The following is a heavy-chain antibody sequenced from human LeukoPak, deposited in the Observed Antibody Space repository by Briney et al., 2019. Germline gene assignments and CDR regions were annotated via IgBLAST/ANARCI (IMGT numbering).Heavy chain of an antibody. CDR3: ARDRWSSTSYNDY. D-gene: IGHD2-2*01. CDR2: IWYDGNNK. J-gene: IGHJ4*02. Sequence: QPGKSLRLSCAASGFTFSNYGMHWVRQAPGKGLEWVAVIWYDGNNKYYGDSVKGRFTISRDNSKNTLYLQMNSLRAEDTAVYYCARDRWSSTSYNDYWGQGTLVTVSS. CDR1: GFTFSNYG. V-gene: IGHV3-33*08.